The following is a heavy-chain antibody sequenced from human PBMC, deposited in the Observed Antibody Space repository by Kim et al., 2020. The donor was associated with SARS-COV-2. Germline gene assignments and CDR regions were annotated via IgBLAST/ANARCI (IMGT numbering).Heavy chain of an antibody. CDR1: GFTFSSYG. D-gene: IGHD3-10*01. J-gene: IGHJ4*02. CDR2: ISYDGSNK. Sequence: GGSLRLSCAASGFTFSSYGMHWVRQAPGKGLEWVAVISYDGSNKYYADSVKGRFTISRDNSKNTLYLQMNSLRAEDTAVYYCAKLWFGSNDRGHWGQGTLVTVSS. V-gene: IGHV3-30*18. CDR3: AKLWFGSNDRGH.